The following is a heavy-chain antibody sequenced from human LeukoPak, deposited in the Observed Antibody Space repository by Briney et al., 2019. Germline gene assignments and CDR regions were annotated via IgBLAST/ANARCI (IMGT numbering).Heavy chain of an antibody. CDR3: AREDSSGYYQFDY. V-gene: IGHV4-59*01. CDR2: IYYSGST. CDR1: GDSISSYF. D-gene: IGHD3-22*01. Sequence: PSETLSLTCTVSGDSISSYFWSWIRQPPGKGLEWIGYIYYSGSTNYNSSLKSRVTISLDTSKNQFSLRLSSVTAADTAVYYCAREDSSGYYQFDYWGQGTLVTVSS. J-gene: IGHJ4*02.